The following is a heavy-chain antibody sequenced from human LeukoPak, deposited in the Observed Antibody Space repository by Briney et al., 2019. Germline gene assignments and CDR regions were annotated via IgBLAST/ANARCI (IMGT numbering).Heavy chain of an antibody. J-gene: IGHJ6*02. CDR2: ISSNGGST. CDR3: VKGGTYGDYGYYYYGMDV. CDR1: GFTFSSYA. D-gene: IGHD4-17*01. Sequence: GGSLRLSCSASGFTFSSYAMHWVRQAPGKGLEYVSAISSNGGSTYYADSVKGRFTISRDNSKNTLYLQMSSLRAEDTAVYYCVKGGTYGDYGYYYYGMDVWGQGTTVTVSS. V-gene: IGHV3-64D*09.